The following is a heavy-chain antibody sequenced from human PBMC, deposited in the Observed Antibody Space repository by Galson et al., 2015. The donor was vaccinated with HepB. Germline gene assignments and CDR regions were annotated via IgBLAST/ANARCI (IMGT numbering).Heavy chain of an antibody. CDR3: ARDAGDLRIAAAGTIDY. CDR1: GFTFSSYG. CDR2: IWYDGSNK. V-gene: IGHV3-33*08. D-gene: IGHD6-13*01. Sequence: SLRLSCAASGFTFSSYGMHWVRQAPGKGLEWVAVIWYDGSNKYYADSVKGRFTISRDNSKNTLYLQMNSLRAEDTAVYYCARDAGDLRIAAAGTIDYWGQGTLVTVSS. J-gene: IGHJ4*02.